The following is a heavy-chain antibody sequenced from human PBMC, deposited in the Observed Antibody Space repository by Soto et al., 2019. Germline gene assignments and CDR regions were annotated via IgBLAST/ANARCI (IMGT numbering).Heavy chain of an antibody. J-gene: IGHJ4*02. CDR2: ISPVDSDT. V-gene: IGHV5-51*01. CDR1: GYSFTSYW. D-gene: IGHD2-15*01. Sequence: PGETLKIYCKGSGYSFTSYWIGWVCQLPGKGLEWMCIISPVDSDTSHCPSFQGQFTISPHKSISTAYLQWSRLKASCTPMYYCARLGQWYADYWGPGPLVTVSS. CDR3: ARLGQWYADY.